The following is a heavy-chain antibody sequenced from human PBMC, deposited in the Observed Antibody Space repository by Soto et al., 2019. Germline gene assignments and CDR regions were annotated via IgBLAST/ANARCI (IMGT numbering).Heavy chain of an antibody. CDR2: IYYTGST. D-gene: IGHD5-12*01. Sequence: LSLTCTVSGGSISSYYWSWSRQPPGKGLEWIGYIYYTGSTNYNPSLKSRVTISVDTSKNQFSLSLTSVTAADTAVYYCARHSGGYNGFDFSYWGQGALVTVSS. CDR3: ARHSGGYNGFDFSY. CDR1: GGSISSYY. V-gene: IGHV4-59*08. J-gene: IGHJ4*02.